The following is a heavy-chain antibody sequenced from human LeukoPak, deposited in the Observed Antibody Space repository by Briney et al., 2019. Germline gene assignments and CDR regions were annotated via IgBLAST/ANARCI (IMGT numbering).Heavy chain of an antibody. D-gene: IGHD6-13*01. V-gene: IGHV4-31*03. Sequence: SQTLSLTCTVSGGSISSGGYYWSWIRQHPGKGLEWIGYIYYSGSTYYNPSLKSRVTISVDTSKIQFSLKLSSVTAADTAVYYCAGGIAAAGVDYWGQGTLVTVSS. CDR1: GGSISSGGYY. CDR2: IYYSGST. CDR3: AGGIAAAGVDY. J-gene: IGHJ4*02.